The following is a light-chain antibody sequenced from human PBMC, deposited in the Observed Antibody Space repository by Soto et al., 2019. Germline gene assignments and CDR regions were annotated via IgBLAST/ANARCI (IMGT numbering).Light chain of an antibody. J-gene: IGLJ1*01. CDR1: SSNVGKNF. Sequence: QSVLTQPPSVSAAPGQKVSISCSGSSSNVGKNFVSWYQHVPGKAPKLLIYDNQKRPSGIPDRFSASKSGTLATLDITGLQTGDEADYYCGTWDSSYVYVFGTGTKVTVL. CDR2: DNQ. CDR3: GTWDSSYVYV. V-gene: IGLV1-51*01.